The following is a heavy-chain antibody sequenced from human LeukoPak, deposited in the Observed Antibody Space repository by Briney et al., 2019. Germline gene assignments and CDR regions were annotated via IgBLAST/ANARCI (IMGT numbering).Heavy chain of an antibody. CDR2: ISGSGGRT. J-gene: IGHJ3*02. V-gene: IGHV3-23*01. Sequence: GGSLRLSCAASGFTFSSYAMSWVRQAPGKGLEWVSAISGSGGRTYYADSVKGRFTISKDNSKNTLYLQMNSRRAEDTAVYYCAKSVVVVAATTAFDIWGQGTMVTVSS. D-gene: IGHD2-15*01. CDR1: GFTFSSYA. CDR3: AKSVVVVAATTAFDI.